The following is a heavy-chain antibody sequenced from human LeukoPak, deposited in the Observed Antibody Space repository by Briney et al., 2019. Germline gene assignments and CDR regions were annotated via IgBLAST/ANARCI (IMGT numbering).Heavy chain of an antibody. CDR1: GFTFSSYG. Sequence: GGSLRLSCAASGFTFSSYGMHWVRQAPGKGLEWVAFIGYDGSNKYYADSVKGRFTISRDNSKNTMYLQMNSLRAEDTAVYYCAKDLGTGTIFDYWGQGTLVTVSS. D-gene: IGHD1/OR15-1a*01. J-gene: IGHJ4*02. V-gene: IGHV3-30*02. CDR3: AKDLGTGTIFDY. CDR2: IGYDGSNK.